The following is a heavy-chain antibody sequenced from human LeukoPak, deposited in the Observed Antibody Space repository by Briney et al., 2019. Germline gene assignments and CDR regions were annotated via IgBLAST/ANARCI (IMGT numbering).Heavy chain of an antibody. CDR3: AKDPVIMTTVTTFLQDWFDP. CDR2: ITSSSSYT. Sequence: GGSLRLSCAAPGITFSNYNMNWVRQAPGKGLEWISSITSSSSYTFYADSVKGRFTISRDNAKNSLYLQMNSLRVEDTAVYYCAKDPVIMTTVTTFLQDWFDPWGQGTLVTVSS. J-gene: IGHJ5*02. CDR1: GITFSNYN. V-gene: IGHV3-21*04. D-gene: IGHD4-17*01.